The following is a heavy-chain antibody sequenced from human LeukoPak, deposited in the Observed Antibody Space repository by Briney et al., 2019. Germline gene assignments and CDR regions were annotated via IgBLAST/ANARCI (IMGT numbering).Heavy chain of an antibody. CDR2: ISAYNGNT. V-gene: IGHV1-18*04. Sequence: ASVKVSCKASGYTFTGYYMHWVRQAPGQGLEWMGWISAYNGNTNYAQKLQGRVTMTTDTSTSTAYMELRNLRSDDTAVYYCARGGEIGVWYYYDSSGYYFDYWGQGTLVTVSS. CDR1: GYTFTGYY. CDR3: ARGGEIGVWYYYDSSGYYFDY. J-gene: IGHJ4*02. D-gene: IGHD3-22*01.